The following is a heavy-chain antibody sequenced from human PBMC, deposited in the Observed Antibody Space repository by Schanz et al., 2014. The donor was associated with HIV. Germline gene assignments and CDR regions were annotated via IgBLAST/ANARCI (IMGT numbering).Heavy chain of an antibody. CDR1: GLTFSDYA. CDR3: VRLMSSDYDFYHYGMDV. Sequence: EVQLLESGGGLVQPGGSLRLSCAASGLTFSDYAMTWVRQGAGKGLDWVSTISGSDGDTYYADSVKGRFTISRDNSKNTLYLQMNSLRAEDTAVYYCVRLMSSDYDFYHYGMDVWGQGTTVIVSS. V-gene: IGHV3-23*01. D-gene: IGHD4-17*01. CDR2: ISGSDGDT. J-gene: IGHJ6*02.